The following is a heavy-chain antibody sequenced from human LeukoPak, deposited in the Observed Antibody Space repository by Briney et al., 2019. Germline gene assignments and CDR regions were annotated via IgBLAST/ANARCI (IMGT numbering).Heavy chain of an antibody. J-gene: IGHJ4*02. CDR2: ILPGGKES. Sequence: GGSLRLSCVLSGYSFSTNMMTWVRQAPGRGLERVATILPGGKESYRVVSVKSRFTITRDNAKNSLFLQMNSLIVDDAAVYYCLSAHGYWGQGTLVTVSS. CDR3: LSAHGY. V-gene: IGHV3-7*01. CDR1: GYSFSTNM.